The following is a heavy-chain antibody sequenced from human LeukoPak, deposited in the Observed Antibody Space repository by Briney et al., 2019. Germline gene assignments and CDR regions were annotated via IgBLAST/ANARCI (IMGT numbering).Heavy chain of an antibody. Sequence: PGGSLRLSCAASGFTFSNYVMTWVRQAPGKGLEWVSAVSRNGGASTYYADSVKGRFTISRDNSKNTLYLQMNSLRAEDTAVYYCAKTLAAAGSDYWGQGTLVTVSS. V-gene: IGHV3-23*01. D-gene: IGHD6-13*01. CDR3: AKTLAAAGSDY. J-gene: IGHJ4*02. CDR1: GFTFSNYV. CDR2: VSRNGGAST.